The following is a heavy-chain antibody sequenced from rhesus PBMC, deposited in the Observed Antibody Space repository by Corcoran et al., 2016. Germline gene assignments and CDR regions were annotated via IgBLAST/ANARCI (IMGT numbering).Heavy chain of an antibody. V-gene: IGHV4S2*01. J-gene: IGHJ4*01. CDR2: IHGRGEGT. D-gene: IGHD2-15*01. CDR1: GASISSTY. Sequence: QVQLQESGPGLVKPSETLPLTCAVSGASISSTYCSWIRQAPGKGLEWNGRIHGRGEGTDYNPSLKRRVTISIDTSTNQFSLELSSVAAADTAVYYCARDCSSTYCFDYWGQGVLVTVSS. CDR3: ARDCSSTYCFDY.